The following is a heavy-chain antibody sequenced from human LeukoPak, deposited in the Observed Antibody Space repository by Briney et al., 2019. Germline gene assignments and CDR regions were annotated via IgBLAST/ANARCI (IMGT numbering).Heavy chain of an antibody. CDR2: INPSGGST. D-gene: IGHD6-13*01. CDR3: AREGGIAAACS. V-gene: IGHV1-46*01. Sequence: GSVRVSCTASGYTFTNYYMHWVRQAPGQGLEWMGIINPSGGSTNYAQKFQGRVTMTRDTSTSTVYMELSSLRSEDTAVYYCAREGGIAAACSWGQGTLVTVSS. CDR1: GYTFTNYY. J-gene: IGHJ4*02.